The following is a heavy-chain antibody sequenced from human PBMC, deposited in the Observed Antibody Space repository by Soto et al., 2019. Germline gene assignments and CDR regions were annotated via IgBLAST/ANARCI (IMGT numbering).Heavy chain of an antibody. CDR3: AREGAHYTPLDH. CDR1: GYTFTDYA. CDR2: INVGNGNT. V-gene: IGHV1-3*01. J-gene: IGHJ4*02. D-gene: IGHD2-15*01. Sequence: ASLQVSCKASGYTFTDYAIHWVRQAPGQGLEWMGWINVGNGNTGYSRKFQGRVTNARDMSASTAYIEVTSLTSEDTAIYYCAREGAHYTPLDHWGQGTLVTVSS.